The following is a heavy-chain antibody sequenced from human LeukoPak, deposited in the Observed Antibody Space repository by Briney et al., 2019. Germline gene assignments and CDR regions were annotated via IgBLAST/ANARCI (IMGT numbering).Heavy chain of an antibody. V-gene: IGHV1-3*01. D-gene: IGHD6-13*01. J-gene: IGHJ6*02. CDR3: ARGYYSSSWYSWYYYCGMDV. Sequence: ASVKVSCKASGYTFTSYAMHWVRQAPGQRLEWMGWINAGNGNTKYSQKFQGRVTITRDTSASTAYMELSSLRSEDTAVYYCARGYYSSSWYSWYYYCGMDVWGQGTTVTVSS. CDR2: INAGNGNT. CDR1: GYTFTSYA.